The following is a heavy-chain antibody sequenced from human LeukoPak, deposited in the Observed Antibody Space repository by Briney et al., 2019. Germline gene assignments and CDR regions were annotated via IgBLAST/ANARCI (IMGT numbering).Heavy chain of an antibody. CDR3: ARVVRDYYDSSGYYPYFDY. V-gene: IGHV4-34*01. CDR2: INHSGST. J-gene: IGHJ4*02. D-gene: IGHD3-22*01. Sequence: SSETLSLTCAVYGVSFSGYYWSWIRQPPGKGLEWIGEINHSGSTNYNPSLKSRVTISVDTSKNQFSLKLSSVTAADTAVYYCARVVRDYYDSSGYYPYFDYWGQGTLVTVSS. CDR1: GVSFSGYY.